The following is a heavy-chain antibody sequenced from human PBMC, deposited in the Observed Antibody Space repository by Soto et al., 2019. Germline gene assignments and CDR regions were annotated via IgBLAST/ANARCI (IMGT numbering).Heavy chain of an antibody. Sequence: LVQSGAEAKKPGTSVKVSCKASGYTFSTSPISWVRQAPGQGIERMGWIKAYSGSTNYAPKLQGRVTMTTDTSTSTAYLELRSLTSDDTAMYYCAIADYGDDDYWGQGTRVTVSS. CDR3: AIADYGDDDY. V-gene: IGHV1-18*04. D-gene: IGHD4-17*01. J-gene: IGHJ4*02. CDR2: IKAYSGST. CDR1: GYTFSTSP.